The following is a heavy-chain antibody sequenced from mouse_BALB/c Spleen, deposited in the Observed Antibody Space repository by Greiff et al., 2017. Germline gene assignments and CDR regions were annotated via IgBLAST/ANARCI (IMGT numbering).Heavy chain of an antibody. CDR2: INPGSGGT. CDR1: GYAFTNYL. J-gene: IGHJ4*01. V-gene: IGHV1-54*01. Sequence: QVQLQQSGAELVRPGTSVKVSCKASGYAFTNYLIEWVKQRPGQGLEWIGVINPGSGGTNYNEKFKGKATLTADKSSSTAYMQLSSLTSDDSAVYFCSRCDGYYDYAMDYWGQGTSVTVSS. D-gene: IGHD2-3*01. CDR3: SRCDGYYDYAMDY.